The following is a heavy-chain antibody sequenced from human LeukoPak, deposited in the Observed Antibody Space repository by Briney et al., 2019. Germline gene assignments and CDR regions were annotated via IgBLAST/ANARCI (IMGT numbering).Heavy chain of an antibody. V-gene: IGHV3-7*01. CDR1: GFTFSSYW. J-gene: IGHJ4*02. CDR3: ASDRIGICY. Sequence: GGSLRLSCAASGFTFSSYWMSWVRQAPGKGLEWVASIKQDGSEKNYVDSVKGRFTISRDNAKNSLVLQMNSLRAEDTAVYYCASDRIGICYWGQGTLVTVSS. CDR2: IKQDGSEK. D-gene: IGHD2-15*01.